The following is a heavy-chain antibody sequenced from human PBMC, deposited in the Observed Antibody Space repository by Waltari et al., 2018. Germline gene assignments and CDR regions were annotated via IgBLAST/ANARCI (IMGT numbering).Heavy chain of an antibody. J-gene: IGHJ3*01. CDR2: VSYNGAT. CDR3: ATYIGASIGTAAFDV. V-gene: IGHV4-39*02. D-gene: IGHD5-12*01. CDR1: GGSITRNRPY. Sequence: QLQLQESGPGLGKPSETLSLTCNVSGGSITRNRPYWAWIRQPPGQGLEWIATVSYNGATYSSPSLKSRVTVSRDTSKNHLSLKLGSVTAADTAVYYCATYIGASIGTAAFDVWGQGTMVTVSS.